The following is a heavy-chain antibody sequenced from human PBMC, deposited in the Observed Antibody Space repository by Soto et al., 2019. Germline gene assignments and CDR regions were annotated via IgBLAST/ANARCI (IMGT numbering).Heavy chain of an antibody. D-gene: IGHD3-10*01. Sequence: PSETLSLTCAVYDGSFSDYYWSWIRQPPGKGLERIGEINHSGSTNYNPSLKSRVTISVDTSKNQFSLKLSSVTAADTAVYYCARGYGRIFDYWGQGTLVTVSS. V-gene: IGHV4-34*01. J-gene: IGHJ4*02. CDR2: INHSGST. CDR1: DGSFSDYY. CDR3: ARGYGRIFDY.